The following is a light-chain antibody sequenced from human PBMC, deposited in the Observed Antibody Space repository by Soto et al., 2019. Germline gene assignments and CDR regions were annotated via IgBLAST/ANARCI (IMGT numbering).Light chain of an antibody. CDR3: QQYTGPPTT. CDR2: GAS. Sequence: EIVLTQSPGTLSLSPVERATLSGRASQTVSSNYLAWCQQRPGQAPRLLIYGASTRAAGIPDRFSGSGSGTDFTLTITRLEPEDSAVYFCQQYTGPPTTFGQGTRLEIK. CDR1: QTVSSNY. J-gene: IGKJ5*01. V-gene: IGKV3-20*01.